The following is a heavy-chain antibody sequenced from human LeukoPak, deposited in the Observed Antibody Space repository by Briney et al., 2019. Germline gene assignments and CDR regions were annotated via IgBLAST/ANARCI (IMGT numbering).Heavy chain of an antibody. CDR1: GFTFSSYG. Sequence: GGSLRPSRAASGFTFSSYGMHWVRQAPGKGLEWVAVIWYDGSNKYYADSVKGRFTISRDNSKNTLYLQMNSLRAEDTAVYYCARDEDSSGWYALFDYWGQGTLVTVSS. J-gene: IGHJ4*02. V-gene: IGHV3-33*08. CDR2: IWYDGSNK. CDR3: ARDEDSSGWYALFDY. D-gene: IGHD6-19*01.